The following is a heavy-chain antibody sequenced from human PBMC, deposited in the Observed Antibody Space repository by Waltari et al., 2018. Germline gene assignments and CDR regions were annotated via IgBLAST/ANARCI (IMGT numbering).Heavy chain of an antibody. CDR2: IIPIFGTA. CDR3: AFHVDIVATIPYYFDY. Sequence: QVQLVQSGAEVKKPGSSVKVSCKASGGTFSSYAISWVRQAPGQGLEWMGRIIPIFGTANNAQRFQGRVTITADKSTSTAYMELSSLRSEDTAVYYCAFHVDIVATIPYYFDYWGQGTLVTVSS. D-gene: IGHD5-12*01. V-gene: IGHV1-69*08. CDR1: GGTFSSYA. J-gene: IGHJ4*02.